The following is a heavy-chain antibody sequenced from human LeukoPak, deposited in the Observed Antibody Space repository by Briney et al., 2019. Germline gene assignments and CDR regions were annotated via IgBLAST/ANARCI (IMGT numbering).Heavy chain of an antibody. V-gene: IGHV1-2*02. J-gene: IGHJ4*02. CDR1: GYTFTGYY. CDR3: ARADCRSTSCYLLDY. CDR2: INPNSGGT. Sequence: ASVKVSCKASGYTFTGYYMHGVRQAPGQGLEWMGWINPNSGGTNYAQKFQGRVTMTRDTSISTAYMELSRLRSDDTAVYYCARADCRSTSCYLLDYWGQGTLVTVSS. D-gene: IGHD2-2*01.